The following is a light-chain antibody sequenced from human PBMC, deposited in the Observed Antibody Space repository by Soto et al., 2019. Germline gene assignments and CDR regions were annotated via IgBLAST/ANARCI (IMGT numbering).Light chain of an antibody. CDR3: QQYGSSPWT. V-gene: IGKV3-20*01. J-gene: IGKJ1*01. CDR1: QSVSSSY. Sequence: EIVLTQSPGTLSLSPGERATLSCRASQSVSSSYLAWYQQKPGQAPRPLIYGASSMAIGIPDRFSGSGSGTDFTRTISRLEPEDYAVYYGQQYGSSPWTFGQGTKVEIK. CDR2: GAS.